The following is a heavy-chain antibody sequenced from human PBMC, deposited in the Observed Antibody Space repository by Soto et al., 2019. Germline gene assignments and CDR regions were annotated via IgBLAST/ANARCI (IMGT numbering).Heavy chain of an antibody. V-gene: IGHV1-3*01. CDR2: INVENGNT. CDR1: GYTVTNYA. J-gene: IGHJ4*02. D-gene: IGHD6-13*01. CDR3: ARWDSSWTLDY. Sequence: GASVKVSCKASGYTVTNYAIHWVRQAPGQRLEWMGWINVENGNTKYSQTFQDRVTFTRDTSASTVYMELSGLRSEDTAVYYCARWDSSWTLDYWGQGTLVTVSS.